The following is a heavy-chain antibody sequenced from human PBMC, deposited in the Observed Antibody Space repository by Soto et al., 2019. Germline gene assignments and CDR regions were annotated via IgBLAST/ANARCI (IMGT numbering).Heavy chain of an antibody. CDR1: GDSVSSNSAA. D-gene: IGHD1-1*01. V-gene: IGHV6-1*01. CDR2: TRYTSQWYS. J-gene: IGHJ1*01. CDR3: VRVAWNDAGC. Sequence: XQTLSLTCASSGDSVSSNSAACDWIRHSPSRGFEWLGRTRYTSQWYSEYAVSVRSRIAINPDTAKNHFSLQLTSVTPEDAAVYYCVRVAWNDAGCWGQGTLVTVSS.